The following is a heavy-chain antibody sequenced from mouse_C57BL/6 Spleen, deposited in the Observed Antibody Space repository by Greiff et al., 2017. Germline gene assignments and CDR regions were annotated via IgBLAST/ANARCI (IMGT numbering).Heavy chain of an antibody. CDR2: ILPGSGST. D-gene: IGHD1-1*01. Sequence: QVQLKESGAELMKPGDSVKLSCKATGYTFTGYWIEWVKQRPGHGLEWIGEILPGSGSTNYNEKFKGKATFTADTSSNTAYMQLSSLTTEESAIYYCARGAYYYGSSYWYFDVWGTGTTVTVSS. V-gene: IGHV1-9*01. CDR3: ARGAYYYGSSYWYFDV. J-gene: IGHJ1*03. CDR1: GYTFTGYW.